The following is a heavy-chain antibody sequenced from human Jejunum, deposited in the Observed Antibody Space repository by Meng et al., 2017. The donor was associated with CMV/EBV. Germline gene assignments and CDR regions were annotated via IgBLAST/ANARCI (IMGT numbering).Heavy chain of an antibody. J-gene: IGHJ6*02. CDR3: AKHTYSNGLDV. Sequence: AAGFSFRDYPRHWVRQTPGKGLEWLAYIQFDGSDKYYPDSVKGRFASSRDNSKNTLYLQMDSLRPDDSAVYYCAKHTYSNGLDVWGQGTTVTVSS. CDR1: GFSFRDYP. CDR2: IQFDGSDK. V-gene: IGHV3-30*02. D-gene: IGHD2-15*01.